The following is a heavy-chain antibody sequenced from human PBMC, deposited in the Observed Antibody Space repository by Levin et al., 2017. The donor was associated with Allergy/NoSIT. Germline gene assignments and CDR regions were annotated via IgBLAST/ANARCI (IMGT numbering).Heavy chain of an antibody. CDR2: ISSSSSYT. V-gene: IGHV3-11*03. CDR3: ARSTGSSGWYYFDY. J-gene: IGHJ4*02. CDR1: GFTFSDYY. D-gene: IGHD6-19*01. Sequence: GESLKISCAASGFTFSDYYMSWIRQAPGKGLEWVSYISSSSSYTNYADSVKGRFTISRDNAKNSLYLQMNSLRAEDTAVYYCARSTGSSGWYYFDYWGQGTLVTVSS.